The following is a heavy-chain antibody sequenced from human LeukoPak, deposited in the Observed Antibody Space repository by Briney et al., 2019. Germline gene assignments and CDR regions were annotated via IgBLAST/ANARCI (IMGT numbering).Heavy chain of an antibody. V-gene: IGHV3-23*01. CDR1: GFTLSSYA. D-gene: IGHD3-22*01. J-gene: IGHJ4*02. CDR3: AKVGLRGSRDYYGYFDY. Sequence: GGSLRLSCAASGFTLSSYAMSWVRQAPGKGLEWVSAISGSGGSTYYADSVKGRFTISRDNSKNTLYLQMNSLRAEDTAVYYCAKVGLRGSRDYYGYFDYWGQGTLVTVSS. CDR2: ISGSGGST.